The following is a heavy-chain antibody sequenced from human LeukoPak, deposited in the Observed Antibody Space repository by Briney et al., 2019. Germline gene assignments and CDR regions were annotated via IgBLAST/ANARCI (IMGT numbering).Heavy chain of an antibody. CDR3: ARVGRIFDTAMAKGPFDY. CDR2: MSYSGKI. CDR1: GDSITKKNFF. J-gene: IGHJ4*02. V-gene: IGHV4-39*07. D-gene: IGHD5-18*01. Sequence: SETLSLTCTISGDSITKKNFFWGWIRQPPGKGLEWIVSMSYSGKIYYNPSLKSRVSISIDTSKNQLSLKLNSVTAADTAMYYCARVGRIFDTAMAKGPFDYWGQGTLVTVSS.